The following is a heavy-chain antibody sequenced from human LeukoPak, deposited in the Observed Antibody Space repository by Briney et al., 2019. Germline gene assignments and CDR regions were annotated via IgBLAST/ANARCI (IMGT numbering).Heavy chain of an antibody. CDR3: ARVTRRGDSSGFYSDYWYFDV. D-gene: IGHD3-22*01. CDR2: HYHSVIT. J-gene: IGHJ2*01. Sequence: SETLSLTCTVSGGSFSSYFWSWIRQPPGQRLEWLGYHYHSVITTYNPSHKIRVSISVDLSKKQFSLKVTSVTAADTAIYYCARVTRRGDSSGFYSDYWYFDVWGRGALVTVS. V-gene: IGHV4-59*01. CDR1: GGSFSSYF.